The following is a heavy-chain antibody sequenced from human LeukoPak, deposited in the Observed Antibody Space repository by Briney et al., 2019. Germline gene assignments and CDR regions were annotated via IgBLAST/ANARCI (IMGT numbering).Heavy chain of an antibody. V-gene: IGHV4-39*01. CDR3: KITYYDFWSGRGYFDY. Sequence: PSETLSLTCIVSGGSISGSSYYWGWIRQPPGKGLEWIGSTYYSGSTYYNPSLKSRVTISVDTSRNQFSLKLSSVTAADTAVYYCKITYYDFWSGRGYFDYWGQGTLVTVSS. CDR2: TYYSGST. CDR1: GGSISGSSYY. J-gene: IGHJ4*02. D-gene: IGHD3-3*01.